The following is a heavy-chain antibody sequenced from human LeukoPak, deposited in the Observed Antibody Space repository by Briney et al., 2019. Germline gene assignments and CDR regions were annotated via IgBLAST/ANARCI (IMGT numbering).Heavy chain of an antibody. CDR3: AKGAYDYIEMGYFDS. D-gene: IGHD5-12*01. V-gene: IGHV3-23*01. CDR2: LIGSSGST. Sequence: GGSLRLSCAASGFTSTNYAMNWVRQAPGKGLEWVSILIGSSGSTDYADSVKGRFTISRDTSKNTLFLQMNSLRAEDTAIYYCAKGAYDYIEMGYFDSWGQGTLVIVSS. J-gene: IGHJ4*02. CDR1: GFTSTNYA.